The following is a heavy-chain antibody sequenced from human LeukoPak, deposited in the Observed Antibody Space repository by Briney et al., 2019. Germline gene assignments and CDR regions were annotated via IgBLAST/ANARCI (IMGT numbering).Heavy chain of an antibody. CDR2: IIPIFGTA. J-gene: IGHJ6*02. CDR3: ARVTSLGRLGELSARYYYYGMDV. CDR1: GGTFSSYA. Sequence: SVKVSCKASGGTFSSYAISWVRQAPGQGLEWMGGIIPIFGTANYAQKFQGRVTITADESTSTAYMELSSLRSEDTAVYYCARVTSLGRLGELSARYYYYGMDVWGQGTTVIVSS. V-gene: IGHV1-69*01. D-gene: IGHD3-16*02.